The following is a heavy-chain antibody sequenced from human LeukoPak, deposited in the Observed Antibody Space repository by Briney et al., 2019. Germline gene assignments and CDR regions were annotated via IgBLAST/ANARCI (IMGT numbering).Heavy chain of an antibody. CDR2: ISGTSSYI. D-gene: IGHD4-17*01. CDR1: GFTSITYT. J-gene: IGHJ6*03. Sequence: GGSLRLSCAASGFTSITYTMNWVRQAPGKGLEWVSSISGTSSYIYYADSVKGRFTISRDNAKNSLYLQMNSLRAEDTAVYYCARVGYGDYYYYMDVWGKGTTVTVSS. CDR3: ARVGYGDYYYYMDV. V-gene: IGHV3-21*01.